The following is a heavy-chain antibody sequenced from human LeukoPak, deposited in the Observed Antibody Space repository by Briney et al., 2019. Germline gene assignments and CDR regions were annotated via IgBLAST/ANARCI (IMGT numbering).Heavy chain of an antibody. J-gene: IGHJ4*02. CDR2: ISGSGGST. CDR1: GFTFSSYG. V-gene: IGHV3-23*01. CDR3: ARRAGAYSHPYDY. D-gene: IGHD4/OR15-4a*01. Sequence: GGSLRLSCAASGFTFSSYGMSWVRQAPGKRLDWVSAISGSGGSTYYADSVKGRFTISRDNSKNTLYLQMNSLRAEDTAVYYCARRAGAYSHPYDYWGQGTLVTVSS.